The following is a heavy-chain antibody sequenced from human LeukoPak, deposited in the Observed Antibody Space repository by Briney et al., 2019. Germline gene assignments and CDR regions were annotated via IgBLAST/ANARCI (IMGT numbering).Heavy chain of an antibody. CDR1: GFTFSSYS. V-gene: IGHV3-48*01. D-gene: IGHD6-13*01. CDR2: ISSSSSTI. Sequence: PGGSLRLSCAASGFTFSSYSMNWVRQAPGKGLEWVSYISSSSSTIYYADSVKGRFTISRDNAKNSLYLQMNSLRAEDTAVYYCARDHDYSSCPYFDYWGQRTLVTVSS. J-gene: IGHJ4*02. CDR3: ARDHDYSSCPYFDY.